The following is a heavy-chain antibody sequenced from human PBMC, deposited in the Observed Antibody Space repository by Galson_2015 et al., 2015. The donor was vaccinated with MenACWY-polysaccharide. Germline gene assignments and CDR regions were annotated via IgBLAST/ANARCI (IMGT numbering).Heavy chain of an antibody. Sequence: SLRLSCAASGFIFYNYAMSWVRQAPGKGLEWVSTIDYKEGVRTHYADSVKGRFTISRDNSKNTVYLQIDSLRADDTAVYYCATWITAHFGFWGQGTPVTVSS. CDR1: GFIFYNYA. D-gene: IGHD2-2*03. J-gene: IGHJ4*02. CDR3: ATWITAHFGF. V-gene: IGHV3-23*01. CDR2: IDYKEGVRT.